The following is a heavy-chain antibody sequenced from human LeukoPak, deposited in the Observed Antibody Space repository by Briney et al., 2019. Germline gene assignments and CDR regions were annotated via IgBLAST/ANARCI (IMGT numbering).Heavy chain of an antibody. CDR1: GGSISSSSYY. V-gene: IGHV4-39*07. D-gene: IGHD6-6*01. CDR3: ARSGIAARLSPGNYYMDV. J-gene: IGHJ6*03. CDR2: IYYSGST. Sequence: PSETLSLTCTVSGGSISSSSYYWGWIRQPPGKGLEWIGSIYYSGSTYYNPSLKSRVTISVDTSKNQFSLKLSSVTAADTAVYYCARSGIAARLSPGNYYMDVWGKGTTVTVSS.